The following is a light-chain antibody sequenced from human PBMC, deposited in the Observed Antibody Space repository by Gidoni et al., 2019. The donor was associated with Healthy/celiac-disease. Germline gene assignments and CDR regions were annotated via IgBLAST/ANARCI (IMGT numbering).Light chain of an antibody. V-gene: IGKV3-11*01. Sequence: EIVLTHSPATLSLSPGERATLSCRASQSVSSYLAWYQQKPGQAPRLLIYDASTRATGIPASFSGSGSGTDFTLTISSLEPEDFAVYYCQQRNSWTFGQGTKVEI. J-gene: IGKJ1*01. CDR2: DAS. CDR3: QQRNSWT. CDR1: QSVSSY.